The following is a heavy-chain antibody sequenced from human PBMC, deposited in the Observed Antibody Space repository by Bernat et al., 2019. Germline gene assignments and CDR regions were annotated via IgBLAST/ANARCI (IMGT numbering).Heavy chain of an antibody. CDR2: ITYDGSNK. D-gene: IGHD6-13*01. CDR1: GFTFSSYA. J-gene: IGHJ4*02. Sequence: QVQLVESGGGVVQPGRSLRLSCAASGFTFSSYAMHWVRQAPGKGLEWVAVITYDGSNKYYAGSVKGRFTISRDNSKNTLYLQMNSLRAEDTAVYYCARDFLGRWAAAADYWGQGTLVTVSS. CDR3: ARDFLGRWAAAADY. V-gene: IGHV3-30-3*01.